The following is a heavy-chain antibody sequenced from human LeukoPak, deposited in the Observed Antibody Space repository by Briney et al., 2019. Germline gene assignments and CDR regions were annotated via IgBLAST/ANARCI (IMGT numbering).Heavy chain of an antibody. J-gene: IGHJ4*02. CDR1: GFTFNDYG. CDR3: ARMPPYSLGGVAVAGPIDY. V-gene: IGHV3-20*04. D-gene: IGHD6-19*01. Sequence: GGSLRLSCAASGFTFNDYGMSWVRQAPGKGLEWVSGINWNGGSTGYADSVKGRFTISRDNAKNSLYLQMNSLRAEETALYYCARMPPYSLGGVAVAGPIDYWGQGTLVTVSS. CDR2: INWNGGST.